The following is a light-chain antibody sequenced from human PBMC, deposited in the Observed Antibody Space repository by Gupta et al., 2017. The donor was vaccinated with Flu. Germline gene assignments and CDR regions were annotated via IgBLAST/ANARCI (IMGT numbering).Light chain of an antibody. J-gene: IGKJ3*01. CDR2: GAS. V-gene: IGKV1-39*01. Sequence: DIQMTQSPSSLSASVGDRVTITCRASQSIGGSLNWYQQKVGQAPKLLIYGASSLNSGVPSRFSGSGSGTDFTLTIGGLQPEDFATYYCQQCDTTGTFGPGTKVDIK. CDR1: QSIGGS. CDR3: QQCDTTGT.